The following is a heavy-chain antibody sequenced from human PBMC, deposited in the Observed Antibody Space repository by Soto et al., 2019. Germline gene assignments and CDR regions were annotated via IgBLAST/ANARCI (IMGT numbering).Heavy chain of an antibody. CDR1: GFTFSSYG. D-gene: IGHD2-2*01. Sequence: GGSLRLSCAASGFTFSSYGMHWVRQAPGKGLEWVTVISYDGSNKYYADSVKGRFTISRDNSKNTLYLQMNSLRAEDTAVYYCAKAFYDIVVVPAARFRNWFDPWGQGTLVTVSS. CDR2: ISYDGSNK. J-gene: IGHJ5*02. CDR3: AKAFYDIVVVPAARFRNWFDP. V-gene: IGHV3-30*18.